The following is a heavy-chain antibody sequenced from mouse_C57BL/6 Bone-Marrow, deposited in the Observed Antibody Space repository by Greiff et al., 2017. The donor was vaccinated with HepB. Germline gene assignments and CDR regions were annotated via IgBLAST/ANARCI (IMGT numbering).Heavy chain of an antibody. CDR1: GYAFTNYL. CDR3: ARVSTTVAGDWFAY. Sequence: QVQLKQSGAELVRPGTSVKVSCKASGYAFTNYLIEWVKQRPGQGLEWIGVINPGSGGTNYNEKFKGKATLTADKSSSTAYMQLSSLTSEDSAVYVCARVSTTVAGDWFAYWGQGTLVTVSA. J-gene: IGHJ3*01. D-gene: IGHD1-1*01. V-gene: IGHV1-54*01. CDR2: INPGSGGT.